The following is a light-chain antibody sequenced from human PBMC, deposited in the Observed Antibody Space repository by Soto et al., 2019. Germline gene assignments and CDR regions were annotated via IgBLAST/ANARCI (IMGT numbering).Light chain of an antibody. CDR2: DVS. J-gene: IGLJ2*01. CDR1: SSDIGGYNY. Sequence: QSALTQPASVSGSPGQSITISCTGTSSDIGGYNYVSWYQQHPGKAPKLMIYDVSNQPSGVSNRFSGSKSGNTASLTISGLQAEDEDDYYCSSYTSSSTRGVFGGGTKLTVL. CDR3: SSYTSSSTRGV. V-gene: IGLV2-14*01.